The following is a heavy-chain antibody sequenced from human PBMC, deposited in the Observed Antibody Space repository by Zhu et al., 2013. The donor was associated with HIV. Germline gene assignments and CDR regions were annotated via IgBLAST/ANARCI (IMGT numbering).Heavy chain of an antibody. CDR2: IIPIFGTA. J-gene: IGHJ6*02. CDR1: GYTFTGYY. CDR3: ARVLELAAYYYYGMDV. D-gene: IGHD1-7*01. Sequence: QVQLVQSGAEVKKPGASVKVSCKASGYTFTGYYMHWVRQAPGQGLEWMGGIIPIFGTANYAQKFQGRVTITADESTSTAYMELSSLRSEDTAVYYCARVLELAAYYYYGMDVWGQGTTVTVSS. V-gene: IGHV1-69*01.